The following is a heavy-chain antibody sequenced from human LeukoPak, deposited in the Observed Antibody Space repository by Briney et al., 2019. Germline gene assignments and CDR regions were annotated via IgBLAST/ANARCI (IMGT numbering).Heavy chain of an antibody. CDR2: IYTNGRDT. D-gene: IGHD3/OR15-3a*01. J-gene: IGHJ6*02. Sequence: GGSLRLSCAASGFVFRSYGMNWVRQAPGKELEWVSGIYTNGRDTRYADSVKGRFTISRDNSKNTLYLQMHSLRVEDTAVYYCAHLVWEYVGGLDVWGQGTTVTVSS. V-gene: IGHV3-23*05. CDR1: GFVFRSYG. CDR3: AHLVWEYVGGLDV.